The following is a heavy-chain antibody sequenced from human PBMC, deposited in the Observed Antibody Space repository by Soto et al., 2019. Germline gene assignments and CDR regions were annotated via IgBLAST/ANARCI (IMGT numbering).Heavy chain of an antibody. J-gene: IGHJ3*02. CDR3: ARGDYYDTSGPFSDAFDI. Sequence: SLRLSCAASGFTFSDYYMSWIRQAPGKGLEWVSYISSSSSYTNYADSVKGRFTISRDNAKNLLYLQMSSLGVEDTAVYYCARGDYYDTSGPFSDAFDIWGQGTLVTVSS. V-gene: IGHV3-11*06. CDR2: ISSSSSYT. D-gene: IGHD3-22*01. CDR1: GFTFSDYY.